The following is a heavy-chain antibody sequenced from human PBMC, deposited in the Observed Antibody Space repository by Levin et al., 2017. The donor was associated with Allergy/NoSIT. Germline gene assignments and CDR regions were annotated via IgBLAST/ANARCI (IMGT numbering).Heavy chain of an antibody. CDR2: MYTSGST. Sequence: SETLSLTCTVSGGSISSGGYYWSWIRQPAGKGLEWIGRMYTSGSTNYNPSLKSRVTISIDTSKNQFSLKLTSVTAADTAVYYCARDESVGDNWFDPWGQGTLVTVSS. CDR3: ARDESVGDNWFDP. D-gene: IGHD3-16*01. V-gene: IGHV4-61*02. CDR1: GGSISSGGYY. J-gene: IGHJ5*02.